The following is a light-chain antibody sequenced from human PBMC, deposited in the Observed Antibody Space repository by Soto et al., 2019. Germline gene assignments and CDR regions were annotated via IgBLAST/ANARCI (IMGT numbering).Light chain of an antibody. CDR3: QAWDSSPVV. CDR2: QDS. CDR1: KLGDKY. J-gene: IGLJ2*01. V-gene: IGLV3-1*01. Sequence: SYELTQPPSVSVSPGQTASITCSGDKLGDKYACWYQQKPGQSPVLVIYQDSKRPPGLPERFSGSNSGNTATLTISGTQAMDESAYDCQAWDSSPVVFGGGTKLTVL.